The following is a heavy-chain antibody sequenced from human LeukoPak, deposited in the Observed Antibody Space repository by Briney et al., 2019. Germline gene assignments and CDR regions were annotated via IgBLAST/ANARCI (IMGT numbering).Heavy chain of an antibody. CDR3: ARGCWSIAARRVFQH. Sequence: SETLSLTCTVSGGSISSYYWSWIRQPPGKGLEWIGEINHSGSTNYNPSLKSRVTISVDTSKNQFSLKLSSVTAADTAVYYCARGCWSIAARRVFQHWGQGTLVTVSS. V-gene: IGHV4-34*01. D-gene: IGHD6-6*01. CDR2: INHSGST. J-gene: IGHJ1*01. CDR1: GGSISSYY.